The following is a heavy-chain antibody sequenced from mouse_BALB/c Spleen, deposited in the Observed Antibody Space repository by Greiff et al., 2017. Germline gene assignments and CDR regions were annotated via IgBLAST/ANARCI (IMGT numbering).Heavy chain of an antibody. J-gene: IGHJ2*01. V-gene: IGHV14-1*02. Sequence: EVKLEESGAELVRPGALVKLSCKASGFNIKDYYMHWVKQRPEQGLEWIGWIDPENGNTIYDPKFQGKASITADTSSNTAYLQLSSLTSEDTAVYYCARGSSYPYYFDYWGQGTTLTVSS. CDR2: IDPENGNT. CDR3: ARGSSYPYYFDY. D-gene: IGHD1-1*01. CDR1: GFNIKDYY.